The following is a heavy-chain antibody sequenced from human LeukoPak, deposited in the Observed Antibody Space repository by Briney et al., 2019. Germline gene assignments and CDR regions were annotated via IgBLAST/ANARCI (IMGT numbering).Heavy chain of an antibody. V-gene: IGHV1-69*04. CDR2: IIPILGIA. J-gene: IGHJ6*02. CDR3: ARDVDTSNPYYYYGMDV. Sequence: GASVKVSCKASGGTFSSYAISWLRQAPGQGLEWMGRIIPILGIANYAQKFQGRATITADKSTSTAYMELSSLRSEDTAAYYCARDVDTSNPYYYYGMDVWGQGTTVTVSS. D-gene: IGHD5-18*01. CDR1: GGTFSSYA.